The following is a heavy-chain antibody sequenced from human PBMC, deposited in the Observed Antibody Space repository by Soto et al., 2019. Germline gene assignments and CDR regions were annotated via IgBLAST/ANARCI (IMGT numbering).Heavy chain of an antibody. J-gene: IGHJ4*02. CDR3: ARDLGEQLAYFDY. CDR1: GGSVSRGDYY. CDR2: IYYSGST. Sequence: SEALSLTCTVSGGSVSRGDYYWSWIRQPPGKSLEWIGYIYYSGSTYYNPSLKSRVTISVDTSKNQFSLKLSSVTAADTAVYYCARDLGEQLAYFDYWGQGTLVTVSS. V-gene: IGHV4-30-4*01. D-gene: IGHD6-6*01.